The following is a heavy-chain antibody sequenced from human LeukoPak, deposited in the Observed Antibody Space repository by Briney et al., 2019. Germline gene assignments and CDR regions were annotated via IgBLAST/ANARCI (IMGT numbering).Heavy chain of an antibody. V-gene: IGHV4-4*07. CDR1: GGSISSYY. Sequence: SETLSLTCTVSGGSISSYYWSWIRQPAGKGLEWIGRIYTSGSTNYNPSLKSRVTISVDTSKNQFSLKLSSVTAADTAVYYCARDRVDIDETLTTQDSRYYYYYYMDVWGKGTTVTVSS. CDR3: ARDRVDIDETLTTQDSRYYYYYYMDV. J-gene: IGHJ6*03. D-gene: IGHD4/OR15-4a*01. CDR2: IYTSGST.